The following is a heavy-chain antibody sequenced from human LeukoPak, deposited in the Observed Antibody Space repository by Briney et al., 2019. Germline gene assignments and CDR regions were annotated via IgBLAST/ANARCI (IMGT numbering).Heavy chain of an antibody. CDR1: GFTVSSNE. J-gene: IGHJ3*02. Sequence: PGGSLRLSCAASGFTVSSNEMSWVRQAPGKGLEWVSSISGGSTYYPDSRKGRFTISRDNSKNTLYLQMNSLRVEDTAVYYCAKDYSRDGYYADTFHIWGQGTMVTVSS. V-gene: IGHV3-38-3*01. D-gene: IGHD3-3*01. CDR3: AKDYSRDGYYADTFHI. CDR2: ISGGST.